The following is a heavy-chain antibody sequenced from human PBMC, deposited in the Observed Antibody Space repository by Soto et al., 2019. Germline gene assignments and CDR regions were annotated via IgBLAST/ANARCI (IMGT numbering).Heavy chain of an antibody. D-gene: IGHD1-1*01. CDR3: ARGWRFDP. J-gene: IGHJ5*02. CDR2: INHSVTT. Sequence: SETLSLTCGVYGGSFSAYQWNWIRQSPGQGLEWIGEINHSVTTKYNPSLESRINLSVDTSKKQFSLKMFSVTAADTAIYYCARGWRFDPWGQGTQVTVSS. V-gene: IGHV4-34*01. CDR1: GGSFSAYQ.